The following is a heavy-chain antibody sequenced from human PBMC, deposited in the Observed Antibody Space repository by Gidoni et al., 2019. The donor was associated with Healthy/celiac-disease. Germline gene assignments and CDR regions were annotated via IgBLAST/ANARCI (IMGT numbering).Heavy chain of an antibody. Sequence: QVQLVQSGAEVKKPGSSVKVSCKASGGTFSRSAISWVRQAPGQGLEWMGGIIPIFGTANYAQKFQGRVTITADESTSTAYMELSSLRSEDTAVYYCARGSIAARVGSYYYGMDVWGQGTTVTVSS. CDR2: IIPIFGTA. J-gene: IGHJ6*02. CDR1: GGTFSRSA. V-gene: IGHV1-69*01. CDR3: ARGSIAARVGSYYYGMDV. D-gene: IGHD6-6*01.